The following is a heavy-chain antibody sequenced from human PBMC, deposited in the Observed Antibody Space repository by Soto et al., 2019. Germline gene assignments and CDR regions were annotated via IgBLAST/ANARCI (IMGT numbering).Heavy chain of an antibody. Sequence: ASVKVSCKASGYTFTSYAMHWVRQAPGQRLEWMGWINAGNGNTKYSQKFQGRVTITRDTSASTAYMELSSLRSEDTAVYYCARAGAAGTNPFDPWGQGTLVTVSS. CDR2: INAGNGNT. CDR1: GYTFTSYA. J-gene: IGHJ5*02. D-gene: IGHD6-13*01. V-gene: IGHV1-3*01. CDR3: ARAGAAGTNPFDP.